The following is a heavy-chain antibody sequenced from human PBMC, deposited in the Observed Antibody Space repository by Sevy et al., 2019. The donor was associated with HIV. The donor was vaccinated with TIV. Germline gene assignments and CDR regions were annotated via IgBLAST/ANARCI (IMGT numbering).Heavy chain of an antibody. J-gene: IGHJ4*02. CDR3: ARDAPYSGYDLAFDY. D-gene: IGHD5-12*01. Sequence: GESLKISCAASGFTFSNCWLTWVRQAPGKGLEWVANIRQDGNEKYYVDSVKGRFTISRDNVKDSLYLQMNSLRVEDTAVYYCARDAPYSGYDLAFDYWGQGTLVTVSS. CDR2: IRQDGNEK. V-gene: IGHV3-7*01. CDR1: GFTFSNCW.